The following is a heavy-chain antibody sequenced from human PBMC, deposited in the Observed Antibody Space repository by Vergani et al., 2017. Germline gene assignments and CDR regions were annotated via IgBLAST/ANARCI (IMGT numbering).Heavy chain of an antibody. CDR1: GFPLSTSGVG. Sequence: QITLKESGPTLVKPTQTLTLTCTFSGFPLSTSGVGVGWIRQPPGKALEWLALIYWDDDKRYSPSLKSRLTITQDTSKNQVVLTITNMDPVDTATYYCAHSGLGPLWLRVFNYWGQGTLVTVSS. CDR3: AHSGLGPLWLRVFNY. J-gene: IGHJ4*02. D-gene: IGHD5-18*01. V-gene: IGHV2-5*02. CDR2: IYWDDDK.